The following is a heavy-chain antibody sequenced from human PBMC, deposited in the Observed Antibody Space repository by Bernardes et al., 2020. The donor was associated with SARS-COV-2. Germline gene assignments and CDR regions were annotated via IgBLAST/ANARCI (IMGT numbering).Heavy chain of an antibody. Sequence: APVEVACKASGYSITSYGISWVRQAPGQGLEWMGWISGYGNTNYAQKVQGRVTMTTDTSTSTAYMELRSLRSDDTAVYYCARDYYGSGSYDYWGQGTLVTVSS. J-gene: IGHJ4*02. CDR1: GYSITSYG. V-gene: IGHV1-18*01. D-gene: IGHD3-10*01. CDR3: ARDYYGSGSYDY. CDR2: ISGYGNT.